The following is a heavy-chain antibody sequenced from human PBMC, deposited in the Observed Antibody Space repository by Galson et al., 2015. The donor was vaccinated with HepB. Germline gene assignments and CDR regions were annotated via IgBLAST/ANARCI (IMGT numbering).Heavy chain of an antibody. J-gene: IGHJ4*02. CDR2: TYYRSKWYN. CDR1: GDSVSSNSAA. CDR3: TRGDLEMTY. Sequence: CAISGDSVSSNSAAWNWIRQSPSRGLEWLGRTYYRSKWYNNYAVSVKSQITINPDTTKNQFSLQLNSVTPEDTAVYYCTRGDLEMTYWGQGTLVTVSS. V-gene: IGHV6-1*01. D-gene: IGHD1-1*01.